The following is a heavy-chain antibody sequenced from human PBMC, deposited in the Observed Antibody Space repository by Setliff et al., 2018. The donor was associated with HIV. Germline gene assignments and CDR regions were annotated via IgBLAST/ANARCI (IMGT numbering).Heavy chain of an antibody. V-gene: IGHV3-7*03. CDR3: AMAVIFDY. CDR1: GFTFSNYW. J-gene: IGHJ4*02. CDR2: IKQDGSEE. Sequence: GGSLRLPCAASGFTFSNYWMSWVRQVPGKGLEWVANIKQDGSEENYLSSVKGRFTISRDNAKNSLYLQMNSLRAEDAAVYYCAMAVIFDYWGQGTLVTVSS. D-gene: IGHD6-19*01.